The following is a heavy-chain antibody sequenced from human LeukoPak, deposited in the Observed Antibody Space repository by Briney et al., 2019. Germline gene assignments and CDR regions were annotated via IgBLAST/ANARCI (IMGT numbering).Heavy chain of an antibody. CDR3: GRDGSRHQVSTSY. D-gene: IGHD5/OR15-5a*01. CDR1: GFTFSRYW. CDR2: INEDGSQS. J-gene: IGHJ4*02. V-gene: IGHV3-7*01. Sequence: GGSLRLSCAASGFTFSRYWMSWVRQAPGKGLEWVANINEDGSQSYYVDSVKGWFTISRDNARNSLYLQINSLRVEDTAVYYCGRDGSRHQVSTSYWGQGTLVTVSS.